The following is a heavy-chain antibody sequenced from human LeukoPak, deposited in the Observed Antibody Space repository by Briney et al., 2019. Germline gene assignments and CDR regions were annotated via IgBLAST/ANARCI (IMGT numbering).Heavy chain of an antibody. Sequence: GGPLRLSCAPSGFPLSSYNMHGVRQAPGEGREGVSSISSSRSYIYYADSLKGRFTISRDNAKNSLYLQMNSLRGEDTAVYYCARIWVLRFSSSWTGDYWGERTLVTVSS. D-gene: IGHD6-13*01. J-gene: IGHJ4*02. V-gene: IGHV3-21*01. CDR1: GFPLSSYN. CDR3: ARIWVLRFSSSWTGDY. CDR2: ISSSRSYI.